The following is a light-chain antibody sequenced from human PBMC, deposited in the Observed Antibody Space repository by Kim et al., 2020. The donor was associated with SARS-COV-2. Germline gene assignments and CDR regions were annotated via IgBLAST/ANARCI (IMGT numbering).Light chain of an antibody. J-gene: IGLJ1*01. CDR1: ALPKQY. CDR2: KYN. V-gene: IGLV3-25*03. CDR3: QSADSSGTYV. Sequence: VSPGQTARINCSGDALPKQYAYWYQQKPGQDPVVVIDKYNERPAGIPERFSGSSSGTTVTFTISGVQAEDEADYYCQSADSSGTYVFGTGTKVTVL.